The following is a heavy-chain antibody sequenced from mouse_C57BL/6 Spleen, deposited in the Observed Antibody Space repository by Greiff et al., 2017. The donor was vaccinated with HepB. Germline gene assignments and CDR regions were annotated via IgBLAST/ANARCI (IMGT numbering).Heavy chain of an antibody. CDR2: INPSSGYT. CDR3: ASTAQATDFDY. J-gene: IGHJ2*01. D-gene: IGHD3-2*02. CDR1: GYTFTSYW. Sequence: QVQLQQSGAELAKPGASVKLSCKASGYTFTSYWMHWVKQRPGQGLEWIGYINPSSGYTKYNQKFKDKATLTADKSSSTAYMQLSILTYEDSAVYYCASTAQATDFDYWGQGTTLTVSS. V-gene: IGHV1-7*01.